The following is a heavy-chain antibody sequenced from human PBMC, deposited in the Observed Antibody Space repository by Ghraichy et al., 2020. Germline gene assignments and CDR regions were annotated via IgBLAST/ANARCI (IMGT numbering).Heavy chain of an antibody. V-gene: IGHV3-30*04. J-gene: IGHJ4*02. CDR1: GFSFNDYT. CDR3: ARDHGLRSYLDY. Sequence: GGSLRLSCVASGFSFNDYTMHWVRQAPGKGLEWVAGIFYDGSIEYYPDSVKGQFTISRDNSKNTLYLQMNSLTTEDTALYYCARDHGLRSYLDYWGQGTLVTVSS. CDR2: IFYDGSIE.